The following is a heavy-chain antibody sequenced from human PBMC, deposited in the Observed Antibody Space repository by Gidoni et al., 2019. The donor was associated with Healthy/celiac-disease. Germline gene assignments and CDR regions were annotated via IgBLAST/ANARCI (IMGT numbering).Heavy chain of an antibody. CDR3: AKTRIAVAGTGWYFDL. Sequence: EVQLLESGGGLVQPGGSLRLSCAASGFTFRSYAMSWVRQAPGKGLGWVSAISGSGGSTYYADSVKGRFTISRDNSKNTLYLQMNSLRAEDTAVYYCAKTRIAVAGTGWYFDLWGRGTLVTVSS. CDR1: GFTFRSYA. CDR2: ISGSGGST. J-gene: IGHJ2*01. D-gene: IGHD6-19*01. V-gene: IGHV3-23*01.